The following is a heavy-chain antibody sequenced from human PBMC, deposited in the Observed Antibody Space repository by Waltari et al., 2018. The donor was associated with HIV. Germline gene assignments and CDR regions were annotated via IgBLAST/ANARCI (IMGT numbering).Heavy chain of an antibody. CDR3: TKGRRGALFGDE. D-gene: IGHD3-3*01. Sequence: QVQLVQSGAEIKKPRASVRVSCKECGDALIDVDINWVRRPPGRGLEWVGWMNPDNGDAGYGHKFKGRFSLTRDTSTDTAYMDVTNLKSEDTAIYYCTKGRRGALFGDEWGQGTLVTVSS. CDR1: GDALIDVD. J-gene: IGHJ4*02. V-gene: IGHV1-8*02. CDR2: MNPDNGDA.